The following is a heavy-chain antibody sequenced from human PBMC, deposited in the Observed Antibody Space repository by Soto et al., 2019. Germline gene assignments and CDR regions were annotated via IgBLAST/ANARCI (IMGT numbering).Heavy chain of an antibody. V-gene: IGHV3-23*01. J-gene: IGHJ4*02. CDR3: AKGPYYYDSSGYRLFDY. CDR1: GFSFNNYA. D-gene: IGHD3-22*01. CDR2: VSVSGGTT. Sequence: XGSLRLSCAASGFSFNNYAMSWVRQAPGKGLEWVSTVSVSGGTTYYADSLKGRSTISRDNSKKTVYLQMNRLRADDTAIYYCAKGPYYYDSSGYRLFDYWGQGTLVTVSS.